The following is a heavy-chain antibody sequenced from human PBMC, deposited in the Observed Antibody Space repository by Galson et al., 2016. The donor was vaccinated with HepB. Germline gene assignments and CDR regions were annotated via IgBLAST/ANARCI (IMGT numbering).Heavy chain of an antibody. J-gene: IGHJ4*02. D-gene: IGHD1-26*01. CDR2: ISGSSEAI. CDR3: ATRLRAPAN. Sequence: SLRLSCAASGFTFGTYAMSWVRQAPGKGLEWVSGISGSSEAIYYADSVKSRFTISRDNSKNALYLQMNSLRAEDTAVYYCATRLRAPANWGQGAQVTVSP. CDR1: GFTFGTYA. V-gene: IGHV3-23*01.